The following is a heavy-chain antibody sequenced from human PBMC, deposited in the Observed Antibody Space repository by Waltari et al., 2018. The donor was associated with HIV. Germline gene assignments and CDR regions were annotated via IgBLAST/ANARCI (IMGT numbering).Heavy chain of an antibody. CDR2: IIPILGIA. V-gene: IGHV1-69*04. CDR1: GGTFSSYA. D-gene: IGHD2-2*01. CDR3: ARAFVVVPAATVVWFDP. Sequence: QVQLVQSGAEVKKPGSSVKVSCKASGGTFSSYAISWVRQATGQGLEWMGRIIPILGIANYAQKFQGRVTITADKSTSTAYMELSSLRSEDTAVYYCARAFVVVPAATVVWFDPWGQGTLVTVSS. J-gene: IGHJ5*02.